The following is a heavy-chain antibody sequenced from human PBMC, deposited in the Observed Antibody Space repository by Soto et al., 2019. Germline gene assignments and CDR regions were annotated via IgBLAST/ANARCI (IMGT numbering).Heavy chain of an antibody. CDR2: ISYEGSNK. CDR1: GFTFSSYA. J-gene: IGHJ6*02. Sequence: QVQLVESGGGVVQPGRSLRLSCAASGFTFSSYAMHWVRQAPGKGLEWVAVISYEGSNKYYADSVKGRFTISRDNSKNTLYLQMNSLRAEDTAVYYCARDACSAGSCYSSHYYYYGMDVWGQGTTVTVSS. D-gene: IGHD2-15*01. CDR3: ARDACSAGSCYSSHYYYYGMDV. V-gene: IGHV3-30-3*01.